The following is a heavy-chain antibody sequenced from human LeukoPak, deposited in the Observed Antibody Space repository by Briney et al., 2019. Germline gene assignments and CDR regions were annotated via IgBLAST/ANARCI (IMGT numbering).Heavy chain of an antibody. CDR3: AKQLGYCSDGSCYFPY. J-gene: IGHJ4*02. D-gene: IGHD2-15*01. CDR2: ISNNGGYT. Sequence: GGSLRLSCAASGFTFNSSAMSWVRQAPGKGLEWVSAISNNGGYTYYADSVQGRFTISRDNSKSTLCLQMNSLRAEDTAVYYCAKQLGYCSDGSCYFPYWGQGTLVTVSS. CDR1: GFTFNSSA. V-gene: IGHV3-23*01.